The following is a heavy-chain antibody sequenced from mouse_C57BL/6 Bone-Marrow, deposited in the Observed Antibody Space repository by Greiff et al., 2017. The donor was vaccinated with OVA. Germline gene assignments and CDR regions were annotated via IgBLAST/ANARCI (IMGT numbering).Heavy chain of an antibody. Sequence: VQLQQPGAELVKPGASVKLSCKASGYTFTSYWMHWVKQRPGQGLEWIGMIHPNSGSTKYNEKFKSKATLTVAKSSSTAYMQLSSLTSEDSAVYYCASSTMIPYWYFDVWGTGTTVTVSS. CDR1: GYTFTSYW. CDR3: ASSTMIPYWYFDV. V-gene: IGHV1-64*01. D-gene: IGHD2-4*01. CDR2: IHPNSGST. J-gene: IGHJ1*03.